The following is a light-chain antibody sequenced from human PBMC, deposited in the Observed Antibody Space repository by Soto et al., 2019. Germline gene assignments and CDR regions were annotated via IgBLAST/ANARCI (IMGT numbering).Light chain of an antibody. CDR1: HRVSSY. J-gene: IGKJ4*01. CDR2: GAS. Sequence: EIVMTQSPATLPVSPGERATLSCRASHRVSSYLAWYQQKPGQAPRLLIYGASTRATGIPARFSGSGSGTEFTLTISSLQSEDFAVYYCQQYNNWPLTFGAGTKVEIK. V-gene: IGKV3-15*01. CDR3: QQYNNWPLT.